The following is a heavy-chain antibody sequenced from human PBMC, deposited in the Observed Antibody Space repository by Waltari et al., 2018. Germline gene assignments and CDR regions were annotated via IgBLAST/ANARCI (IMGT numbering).Heavy chain of an antibody. V-gene: IGHV3-30*03. CDR1: GFTFSSYG. J-gene: IGHJ4*02. Sequence: QVQLVESGGGVVQPGRSLRLSCAASGFTFSSYGMHWVRQAPGKGLEWVAVISYDGSNKYYADSVKGRFTISRDNSKNTLYLQMNSLRAEDTAVYYCAIDYGDSYWGQGTLVTVSS. D-gene: IGHD4-17*01. CDR3: AIDYGDSY. CDR2: ISYDGSNK.